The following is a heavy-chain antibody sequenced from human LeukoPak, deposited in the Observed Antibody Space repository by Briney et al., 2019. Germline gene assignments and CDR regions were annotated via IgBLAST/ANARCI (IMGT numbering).Heavy chain of an antibody. CDR2: IYYSGST. CDR1: GGSISSYY. Sequence: SETLSLTCTVSGGSISSYYWSWIRQPPGKGLEWIGYIYYSGSTNYNPSLKSRVTISVDTSKNQFSLKLSSVTAADTAVYYCARTVPTPGYFDLWGRGTLVTVSS. CDR3: ARTVPTPGYFDL. D-gene: IGHD4-23*01. J-gene: IGHJ2*01. V-gene: IGHV4-59*08.